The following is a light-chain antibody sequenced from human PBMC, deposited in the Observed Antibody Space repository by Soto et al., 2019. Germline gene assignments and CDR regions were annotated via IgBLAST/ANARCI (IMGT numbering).Light chain of an antibody. V-gene: IGKV1-33*01. CDR3: QQFDNLPIT. Sequence: DIQMTQSTSSLSASVGDRVTIICQASQDISNFLNWYQQKPGKAPKLLIYDSSNLETGVPSRFSGSGSGTHFSFTISSLQPEDITTYYCQQFDNLPITFGQGTRLEIK. CDR2: DSS. CDR1: QDISNF. J-gene: IGKJ5*01.